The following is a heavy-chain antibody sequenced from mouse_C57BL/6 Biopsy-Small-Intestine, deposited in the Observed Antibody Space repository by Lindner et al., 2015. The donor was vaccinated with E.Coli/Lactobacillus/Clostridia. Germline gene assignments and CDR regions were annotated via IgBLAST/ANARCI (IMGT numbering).Heavy chain of an antibody. V-gene: IGHV1-85*01. J-gene: IGHJ2*01. CDR1: GYTFRSYD. CDR2: IYPRDGST. CDR3: ARGGLNYGNYFFDY. Sequence: VQLQESGPELVKPGASVKLSCKASGYTFRSYDINWVRQWPGQGLEWIGWIYPRDGSTEYNERFKGEATLTVDTSSSTAYMELHSLTSEDSAVYFCARGGLNYGNYFFDYWGQGTTLTVSS. D-gene: IGHD2-1*01.